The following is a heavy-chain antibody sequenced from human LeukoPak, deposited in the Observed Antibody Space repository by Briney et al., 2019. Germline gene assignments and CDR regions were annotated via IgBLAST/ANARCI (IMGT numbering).Heavy chain of an antibody. V-gene: IGHV4-30-4*01. CDR3: ARDRHSSGWWYNWFDP. CDR2: IYYSGST. CDR1: GGSISSGDYY. J-gene: IGHJ5*02. Sequence: SETLSVTCTVSGGSISSGDYYWSWIRQPPGKGLEWIGYIYYSGSTYYNPSLKSRVTISVDTSKNQFSLKLSSVTAADTAVYYCARDRHSSGWWYNWFDPWGQGTLVTVSS. D-gene: IGHD6-19*01.